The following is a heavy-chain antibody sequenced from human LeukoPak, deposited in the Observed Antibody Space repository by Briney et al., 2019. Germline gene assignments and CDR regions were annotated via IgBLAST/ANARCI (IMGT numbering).Heavy chain of an antibody. J-gene: IGHJ4*02. CDR1: GGTFSSYS. CDR2: IIPILDIP. Sequence: SVKASCKASGGTFSSYSISWVRQAPGQGLEWMVRIIPILDIPNYAQKFQGRVTITADKSTSTAYMELTSLRSEDTAVYYCARGYCSSTSCYNDFDHWGQGTLVTVSS. D-gene: IGHD2-2*01. CDR3: ARGYCSSTSCYNDFDH. V-gene: IGHV1-69*04.